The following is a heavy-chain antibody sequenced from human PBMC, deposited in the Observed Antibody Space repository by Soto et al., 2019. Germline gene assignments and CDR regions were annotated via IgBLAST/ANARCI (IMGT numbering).Heavy chain of an antibody. CDR2: IKQDGSVK. Sequence: PGGSLRLSCAASGFTFGTYWMSWVRQAPGKGLEWVANIKQDGSVKYYVDSVKGRFTISRDNAQNSLYLQMNSLRVEDTAIYYCARKVGDYWGQGTLVNVS. J-gene: IGHJ4*02. D-gene: IGHD1-26*01. V-gene: IGHV3-7*01. CDR3: ARKVGDY. CDR1: GFTFGTYW.